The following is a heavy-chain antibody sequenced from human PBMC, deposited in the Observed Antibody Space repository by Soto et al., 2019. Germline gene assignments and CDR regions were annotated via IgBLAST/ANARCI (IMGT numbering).Heavy chain of an antibody. D-gene: IGHD1-1*01. V-gene: IGHV2-5*01. CDR1: GFSLSTGGVG. J-gene: IGHJ5*02. CDR2: IYWNDDK. CDR3: AHRPDQSWYKYSWFDP. Sequence: QITLKESGPTLVKPTQTLTLTCTFSGFSLSTGGVGVGWIRQPPGKALEWVALIYWNDDKRYSPSLKSRLTSTKDTSKNQVVLTMTNMDPVDTATDYCAHRPDQSWYKYSWFDPWGQGTLVTVSS.